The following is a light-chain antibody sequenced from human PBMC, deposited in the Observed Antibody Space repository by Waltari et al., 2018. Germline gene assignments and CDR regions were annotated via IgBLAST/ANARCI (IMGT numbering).Light chain of an antibody. V-gene: IGKV1-9*01. CDR1: QGISSY. J-gene: IGKJ5*01. Sequence: DIQLTQSPPFLSASVGDRVTITCRASQGISSYLAWYQQKPGQAPKLLMYSASTLQGGVPSRFSGSGSGTQFALTISSLQPDDFATYYCQQFDSYPLTFGQGTRLEIK. CDR2: SAS. CDR3: QQFDSYPLT.